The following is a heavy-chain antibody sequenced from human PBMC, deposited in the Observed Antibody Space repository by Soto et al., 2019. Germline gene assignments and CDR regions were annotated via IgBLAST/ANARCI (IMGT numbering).Heavy chain of an antibody. J-gene: IGHJ3*02. CDR3: ARGTTFWSGAFDI. Sequence: SETLSLTCTVSGGSISSGGYYWSWIRQHPGKGLEWIGYIYYSGSTYYNPSLKSRVTISVDTSKNQLSLKLSSVTAADTAVYYCARGTTFWSGAFDIWGQGTMVTVSS. CDR1: GGSISSGGYY. V-gene: IGHV4-31*03. D-gene: IGHD3-3*01. CDR2: IYYSGST.